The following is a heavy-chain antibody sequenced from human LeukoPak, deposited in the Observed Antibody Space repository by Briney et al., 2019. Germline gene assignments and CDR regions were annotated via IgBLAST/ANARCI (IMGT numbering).Heavy chain of an antibody. CDR3: AKVPRQHDNWFDP. J-gene: IGHJ5*02. Sequence: GGSLRLSCAASGFTFRNYVIHWVRQTPGKGLEWISYISSSSTIIHYADSVKGRFTISRDDAKNSLYLQMNSLRAEDTAIYYCAKVPRQHDNWFDPWGQGTLVTVSS. D-gene: IGHD3-9*01. CDR1: GFTFRNYV. V-gene: IGHV3-48*01. CDR2: ISSSSTII.